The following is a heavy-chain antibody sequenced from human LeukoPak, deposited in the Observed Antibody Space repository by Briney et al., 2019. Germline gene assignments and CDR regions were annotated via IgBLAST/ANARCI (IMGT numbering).Heavy chain of an antibody. CDR3: AKSLPGIRD. CDR1: GFTFSSYG. Sequence: GSLRLSCAASGFTFSSYGMHWVRQAPGKGLEWVAVISYDGSNKYYADSVKGRFTISRDNSKNTLYLQMNSLRAEDTAVYYCAKSLPGIRDWGQGTLVTVSS. V-gene: IGHV3-30*18. D-gene: IGHD3-10*01. J-gene: IGHJ4*02. CDR2: ISYDGSNK.